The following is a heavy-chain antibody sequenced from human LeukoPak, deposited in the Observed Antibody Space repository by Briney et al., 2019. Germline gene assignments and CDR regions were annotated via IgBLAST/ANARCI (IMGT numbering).Heavy chain of an antibody. CDR1: GFTFSNFP. Sequence: ETGGPLRLSCAASGFTFSNFPMNWVRQAPGKGLEGFSSINYSGGSKFHADSVRGRFTTPRDISKNTLYLEMNSLRAEDTAVYYCAKGVGSRGGGNNFDYWGQGTLVTVSS. CDR2: INYSGGSK. V-gene: IGHV3-23*01. D-gene: IGHD4-23*01. J-gene: IGHJ4*02. CDR3: AKGVGSRGGGNNFDY.